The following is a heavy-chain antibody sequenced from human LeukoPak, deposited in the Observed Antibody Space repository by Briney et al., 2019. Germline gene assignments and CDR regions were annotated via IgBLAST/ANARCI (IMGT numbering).Heavy chain of an antibody. Sequence: GASVKVSCKASGYTFTCYYMHWVRQAPGQGLEWMGWINPNSGGTNYAQEFQGRVTMTRDTSISTAYMELSRLRSDDTAVYYCARDGVGYYDSSGYCYFQHWGQGTLVTVSS. CDR3: ARDGVGYYDSSGYCYFQH. CDR2: INPNSGGT. CDR1: GYTFTCYY. D-gene: IGHD3-22*01. J-gene: IGHJ1*01. V-gene: IGHV1-2*02.